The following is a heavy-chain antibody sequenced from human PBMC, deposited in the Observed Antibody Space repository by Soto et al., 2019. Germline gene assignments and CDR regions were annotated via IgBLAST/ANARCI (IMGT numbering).Heavy chain of an antibody. D-gene: IGHD2-15*01. CDR1: GYTFASFG. CDR3: ARLAPCSGGDTCYSRPPDY. J-gene: IGHJ4*02. Sequence: QVQLLQSGAEVKKPGASVKVSCRASGYTFASFGISWVRRAPGQGLEWLGWITPDNGDTNYSQKVQGRLTMTTDTSTSTAYLEVRSLRSDDTAVYHCARLAPCSGGDTCYSRPPDYWGQGTLVTVSS. CDR2: ITPDNGDT. V-gene: IGHV1-18*01.